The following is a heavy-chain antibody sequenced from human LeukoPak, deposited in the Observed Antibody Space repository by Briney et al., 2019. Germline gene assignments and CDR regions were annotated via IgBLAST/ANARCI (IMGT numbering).Heavy chain of an antibody. CDR1: GFTFSNYG. CDR3: AKELGDPDY. D-gene: IGHD1-26*01. Sequence: GGSLRLSCVASGFTFSNYGMHWVRQAPGKGLEWVAVISYAGSNKYYAESVKGRFTISRDNSKNTVYLQMNSLRAEDTAVYYCAKELGDPDYWGQGTLVTVSS. CDR2: ISYAGSNK. V-gene: IGHV3-30*18. J-gene: IGHJ4*02.